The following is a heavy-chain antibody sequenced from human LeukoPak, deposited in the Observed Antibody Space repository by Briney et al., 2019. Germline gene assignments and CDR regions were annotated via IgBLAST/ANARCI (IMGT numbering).Heavy chain of an antibody. CDR2: INHSGSA. D-gene: IGHD2-8*01. V-gene: IGHV4-34*01. Sequence: SETLSLTCAVYGGSLSGYYWVWIRQPPEKGLDWIGEINHSGSATYNPSLKSRFTISVDTSKNQSSLNLKSVTAADTAVYYCARERRVGYYFDSWGQGTLVTVSS. CDR3: ARERRVGYYFDS. J-gene: IGHJ4*02. CDR1: GGSLSGYY.